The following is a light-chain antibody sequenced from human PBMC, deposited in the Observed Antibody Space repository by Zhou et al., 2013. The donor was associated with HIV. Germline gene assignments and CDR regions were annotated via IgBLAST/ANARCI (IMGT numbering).Light chain of an antibody. V-gene: IGKV1-6*02. Sequence: AIQLTQSPSSLSASLGDRVNITCRASQGISTYLAWYRLNPGKAPEPLIYGASTLQSGVPSRFSGSGSGTDFTLTINCLQSEDFATYHCQEYYDYLWTFGQGTQVEMK. CDR1: QGISTY. CDR3: QEYYDYLWT. J-gene: IGKJ1*01. CDR2: GAS.